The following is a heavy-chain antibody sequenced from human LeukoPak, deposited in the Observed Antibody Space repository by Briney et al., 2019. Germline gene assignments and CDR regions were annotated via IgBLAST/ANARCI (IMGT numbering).Heavy chain of an antibody. CDR3: ARQLGYYDFWSGYYTGNYFGY. D-gene: IGHD3-3*01. J-gene: IGHJ4*02. CDR1: GGSISSSSYY. CDR2: IYYSGST. Sequence: SETLSLTCTVSGGSISSSSYYWGWIRRPPGKGLEWIGSIYYSGSTYYNPSLKSRVTISVDTSKNQFSLKLSSVTAADTAVYYCARQLGYYDFWSGYYTGNYFGYWGQGTLVTVSS. V-gene: IGHV4-39*01.